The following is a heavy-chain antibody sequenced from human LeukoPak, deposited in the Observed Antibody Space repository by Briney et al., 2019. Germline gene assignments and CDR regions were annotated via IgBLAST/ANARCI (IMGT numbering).Heavy chain of an antibody. V-gene: IGHV3-30-3*01. CDR3: ARERQDTILHSGAFYI. CDR2: IASDGSHT. Sequence: GRSLRLSCAASGFTFSTYFMHWVRQAPGKGLEWVADIASDGSHTFYVESVKGRFTISRDNSKNTLYLQMNSLRAEDTAVYFCARERQDTILHSGAFYILGQGTKVNGSS. D-gene: IGHD2-21*01. CDR1: GFTFSTYF. J-gene: IGHJ3*02.